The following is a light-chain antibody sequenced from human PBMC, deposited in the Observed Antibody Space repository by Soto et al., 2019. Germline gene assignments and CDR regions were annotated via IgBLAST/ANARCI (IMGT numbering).Light chain of an antibody. CDR3: QQYNNWSPIT. V-gene: IGKV3-15*01. CDR1: QSVSSS. Sequence: EIVMTQSPATLSVSPGERATLSCRASQSVSSSLAWYQQKPGQAPRLLIYDASTKATGIPARFSGSGSGTEFTLTISSLQSEDFAVYYCQQYNNWSPITFGQGTRLEIK. CDR2: DAS. J-gene: IGKJ5*01.